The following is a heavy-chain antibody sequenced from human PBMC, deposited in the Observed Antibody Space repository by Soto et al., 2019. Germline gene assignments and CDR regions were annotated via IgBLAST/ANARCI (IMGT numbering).Heavy chain of an antibody. CDR3: AREWLRSDWVFDY. J-gene: IGHJ4*02. CDR1: GYTFTSYA. CDR2: INAGNGNT. D-gene: IGHD5-12*01. Sequence: ASVKVSCKASGYTFTSYAMHWVRQAPGQRLEWMGWINAGNGNTKYSQKFQGRVTITRDTSASTAYMELSSLRSEDTAVYYCAREWLRSDWVFDYWGQGTLVTVSS. V-gene: IGHV1-3*01.